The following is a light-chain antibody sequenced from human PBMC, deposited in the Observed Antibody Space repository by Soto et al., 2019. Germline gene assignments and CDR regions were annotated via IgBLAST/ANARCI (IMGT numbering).Light chain of an antibody. V-gene: IGKV4-1*01. J-gene: IGKJ2*01. CDR3: KQYYSPPYT. CDR2: WAS. CDR1: QSILSTSNYNTF. Sequence: DIVMTQSPDSLAVSLGDRATINCKSSQSILSTSNYNTFLAWFQQKPGQPPRLLIYWASTRESGVPDRFSGSGSGTDFTLTISSLQPEDVAVYYCKQYYSPPYTFGQGTKLEIK.